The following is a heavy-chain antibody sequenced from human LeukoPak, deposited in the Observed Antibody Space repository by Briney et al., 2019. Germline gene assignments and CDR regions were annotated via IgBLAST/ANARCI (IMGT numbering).Heavy chain of an antibody. V-gene: IGHV3-7*01. D-gene: IGHD2-2*01. J-gene: IGHJ6*03. CDR3: ARAPARHCSSTSCYGPPPYYMDV. CDR1: GFTFSRYW. Sequence: PGESLRLSCVGSGFTFSRYWMSWVRQAPGKGLEWVANIKQDGSEEYYVDSVKGRFTISRDNAKDSLYLQMNSLRAEDTAVYYCARAPARHCSSTSCYGPPPYYMDVWGKGTTVTVSS. CDR2: IKQDGSEE.